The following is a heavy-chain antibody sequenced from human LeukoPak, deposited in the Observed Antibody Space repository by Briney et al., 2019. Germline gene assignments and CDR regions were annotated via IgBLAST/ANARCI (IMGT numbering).Heavy chain of an antibody. CDR2: IYYSGST. D-gene: IGHD3-22*01. V-gene: IGHV4-31*03. Sequence: SETLSLTCTVSGGSISSGGYYWSWIRQHPGKGLEWIGYIYYSGSTYYNPSLESRVTMSVDTSNNQFSLKLSSVTAADTAVYYCARFRRNYYDSSGFLAFDIWGQGTMVTVSS. CDR3: ARFRRNYYDSSGFLAFDI. CDR1: GGSISSGGYY. J-gene: IGHJ3*02.